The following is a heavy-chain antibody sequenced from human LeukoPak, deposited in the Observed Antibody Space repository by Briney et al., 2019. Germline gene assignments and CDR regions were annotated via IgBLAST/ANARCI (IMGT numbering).Heavy chain of an antibody. D-gene: IGHD3-10*01. CDR3: VRSQYYFDY. CDR2: ILFDGSEK. V-gene: IGHV3-30*03. Sequence: GGSLRLSCAASGFIFNTYGMHWVRQAPGKGLEWVAVILFDGSEKYYADSVKGRFTISRDNSRNSLYLQMNSLRVEDTAVYYCVRSQYYFDYWGQGTLVTVSS. CDR1: GFIFNTYG. J-gene: IGHJ4*02.